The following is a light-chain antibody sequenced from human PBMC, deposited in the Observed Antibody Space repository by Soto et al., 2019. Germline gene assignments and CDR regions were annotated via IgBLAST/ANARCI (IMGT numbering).Light chain of an antibody. V-gene: IGLV2-14*01. CDR3: CSHRGYLSFHV. CDR1: RSDIGAYNY. CDR2: EVS. J-gene: IGLJ1*01. Sequence: QSALTQPASVSGSPGQSITISCTETRSDIGAYNYVSWYQQHPGKVPKPIISEVSNRPSGVSNRFSGSKSGNTASLIISGLQAEDLADYYGCSHRGYLSFHVFGPGTKVTVL.